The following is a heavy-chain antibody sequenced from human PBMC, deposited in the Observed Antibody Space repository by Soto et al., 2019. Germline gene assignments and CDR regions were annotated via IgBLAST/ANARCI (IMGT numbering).Heavy chain of an antibody. CDR1: GFTFSNYW. CDR3: ARGNNGMDV. CDR2: IKSDGSST. Sequence: PGGSLILSCAASGFTFSNYWMHWVRQAPGKGLVWVSRIKSDGSSTNYADSVKGRFTSSRDNAKNTLYLQLNSLRVEDTAVYYCARGNNGMDVWGQGTTVTVSS. V-gene: IGHV3-74*01. J-gene: IGHJ6*02.